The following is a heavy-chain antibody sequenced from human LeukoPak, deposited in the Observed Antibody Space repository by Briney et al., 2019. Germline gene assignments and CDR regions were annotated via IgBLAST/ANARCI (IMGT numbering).Heavy chain of an antibody. D-gene: IGHD3-22*01. V-gene: IGHV4-34*01. J-gene: IGHJ4*02. CDR1: GGSFSGYY. CDR3: ARGLPMIVVRWGAIDY. Sequence: SETLSLTCAVYGGSFSGYYWCWIRQPPGKGLEWIGEINHSGSTNYNPSLKSRVTISVDTSKNQFSLKLSSVTAADTAVYYCARGLPMIVVRWGAIDYWGQGTLVTVSS. CDR2: INHSGST.